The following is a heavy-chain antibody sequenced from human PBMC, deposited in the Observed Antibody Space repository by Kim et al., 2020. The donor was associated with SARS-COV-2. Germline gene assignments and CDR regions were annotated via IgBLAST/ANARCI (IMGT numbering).Heavy chain of an antibody. Sequence: ASVKVSCKASGYTFTSYDINWVRQATGQGLEWMGWMNPNSGNTGYAQKFQGRVTMTRNTTISTAYMELSRLRSEDTAVYYCARYISSSRFPRKYYSYMDVWGKETTVTVSS. D-gene: IGHD6-19*01. CDR2: MNPNSGNT. CDR3: ARYISSSRFPRKYYSYMDV. CDR1: GYTFTSYD. V-gene: IGHV1-8*01. J-gene: IGHJ6*03.